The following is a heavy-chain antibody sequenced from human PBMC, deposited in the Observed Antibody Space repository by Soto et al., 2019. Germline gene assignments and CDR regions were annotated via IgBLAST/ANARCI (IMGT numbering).Heavy chain of an antibody. Sequence: QVQLQESGPGLVKPSQTLSLTCTVSGGSISSGGYYWSWIRQHPGKGLEWIGYIYYLGSTYYNYYTPSLXSXLTISVSTAKNQFSLKLSSVTAAETAVYYCARTPLLWGQGTLVTVSS. V-gene: IGHV4-31*03. CDR2: IYYLGST. CDR3: ARTPLL. CDR1: GGSISSGGYY. J-gene: IGHJ4*02. D-gene: IGHD1-26*01.